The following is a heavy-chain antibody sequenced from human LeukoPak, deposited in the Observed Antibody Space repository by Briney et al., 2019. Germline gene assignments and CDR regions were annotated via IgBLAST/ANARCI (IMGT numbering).Heavy chain of an antibody. CDR1: GFTFDDYA. Sequence: GGSLRLSCAASGFTFDDYAMHWVRQAPGKGLEWVSGINWNRGSIGYADSVKGRFTISRDNAKNSLYLQMNSLRAEDTAVYYYAKDRGPDSSGRGFQHWGQGTLVTVSS. D-gene: IGHD3-22*01. CDR2: INWNRGSI. V-gene: IGHV3-9*01. CDR3: AKDRGPDSSGRGFQH. J-gene: IGHJ1*01.